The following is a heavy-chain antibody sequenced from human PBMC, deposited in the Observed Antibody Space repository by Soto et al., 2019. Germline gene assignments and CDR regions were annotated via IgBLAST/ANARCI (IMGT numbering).Heavy chain of an antibody. CDR1: GFTVSSNY. J-gene: IGHJ6*03. CDR3: ARTVYGSGTTRGSYYMDV. CDR2: IYSGGST. D-gene: IGHD3-10*01. Sequence: GGSLRLSCAASGFTVSSNYMSWVRQAPGKGLEWVSVIYSGGSTYYADSVKGRFTISRHNSKNTLYLQMNSLRAEDTAVYYCARTVYGSGTTRGSYYMDVWGKGTTVTVSS. V-gene: IGHV3-53*04.